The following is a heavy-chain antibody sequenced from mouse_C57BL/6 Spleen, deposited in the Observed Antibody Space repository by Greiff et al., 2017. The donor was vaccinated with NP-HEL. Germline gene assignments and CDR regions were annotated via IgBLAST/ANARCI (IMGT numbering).Heavy chain of an antibody. D-gene: IGHD1-1*01. CDR1: GFTFSDYY. J-gene: IGHJ1*03. Sequence: EVMLVESEGGLVQPGSSMKLSCTASGFTFSDYYMAWVRQVPEKGLEWVANINYDGSSTYYLDSLKSRFIISRDNAKNILYLQMSGLKSEDTATYYCARGYYGSGYIDVWGTGTTVTVSS. CDR2: INYDGSST. V-gene: IGHV5-16*01. CDR3: ARGYYGSGYIDV.